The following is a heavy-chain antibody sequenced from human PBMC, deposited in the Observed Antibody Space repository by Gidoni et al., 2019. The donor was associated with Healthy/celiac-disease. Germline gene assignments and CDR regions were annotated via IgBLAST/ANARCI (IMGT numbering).Heavy chain of an antibody. CDR1: GGTFSSYA. Sequence: QVQLVQSGAEVKKPGSSVKVSCKASGGTFSSYAISWVRQAPGQGLEWMGRIIPILGIANYAQKFQGRVTITADKSTSTAYMELSSLRSEDTAVYYCARVTVTKEVGNWFDPWGQGTLVTVSS. CDR2: IIPILGIA. CDR3: ARVTVTKEVGNWFDP. V-gene: IGHV1-69*09. D-gene: IGHD4-17*01. J-gene: IGHJ5*02.